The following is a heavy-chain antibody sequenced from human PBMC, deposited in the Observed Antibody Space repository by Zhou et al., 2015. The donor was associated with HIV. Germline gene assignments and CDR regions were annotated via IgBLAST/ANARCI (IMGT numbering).Heavy chain of an antibody. V-gene: IGHV1-46*01. Sequence: QVQLVQSGAEVKKPGASVKVSCKASGYTFTSYYMHWVRQAPGQGLEWMGIINPSGGSTSYAQKFQGRVTMTRDTSTSTVYMELSSLRSEDTAVYYCAREALWGYCSSTSCHVFDYWGQGTLVTVSS. CDR2: INPSGGST. CDR3: AREALWGYCSSTSCHVFDY. CDR1: GYTFTSYY. D-gene: IGHD2-2*01. J-gene: IGHJ4*02.